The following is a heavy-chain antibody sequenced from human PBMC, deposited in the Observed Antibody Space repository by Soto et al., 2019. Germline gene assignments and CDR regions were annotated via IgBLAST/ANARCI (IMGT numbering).Heavy chain of an antibody. V-gene: IGHV1-69*13. CDR3: ARRSPSGYYKYYYYGMDV. CDR1: GSTFSSYA. J-gene: IGHJ6*02. Sequence: SVKVSCKASGSTFSSYAISWVRQAPGQGLEWMGGIIPIFGTANYAQKFQGRVTITADESTSTAYMELSSLRSEDTAVYYCARRSPSGYYKYYYYGMDVWGQGTTVTVSS. D-gene: IGHD3-3*01. CDR2: IIPIFGTA.